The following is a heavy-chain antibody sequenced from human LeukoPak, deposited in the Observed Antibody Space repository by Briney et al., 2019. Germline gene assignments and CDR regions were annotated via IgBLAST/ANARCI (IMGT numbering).Heavy chain of an antibody. V-gene: IGHV3-30*18. CDR3: AKDGGIAVAGTFDY. D-gene: IGHD6-19*01. CDR2: ISYDGSNK. Sequence: GGSLRLSCAASGFTFSSYGMHWVRQAPGKGLEWVAVISYDGSNKYYADSVKGRFTISRDNSKNTLYLQMNSLRAEDTAVYYCAKDGGIAVAGTFDYWGRGTLVTVSS. CDR1: GFTFSSYG. J-gene: IGHJ4*02.